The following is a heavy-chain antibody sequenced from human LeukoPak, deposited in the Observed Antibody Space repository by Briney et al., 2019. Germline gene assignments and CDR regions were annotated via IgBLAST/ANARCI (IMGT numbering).Heavy chain of an antibody. J-gene: IGHJ4*02. CDR3: ARSAVDTADFDY. CDR2: ISTSGST. V-gene: IGHV4-4*07. CDR1: GGSISNYY. D-gene: IGHD3-22*01. Sequence: SETLSLTCTVSGGSISNYYWSWIRQPAGRGLEWIGRISTSGSTNYNPSLRSRVTMSVDTSTNQFSLKLSSVTAADTAVFYCARSAVDTADFDYWGQGTLVTVSS.